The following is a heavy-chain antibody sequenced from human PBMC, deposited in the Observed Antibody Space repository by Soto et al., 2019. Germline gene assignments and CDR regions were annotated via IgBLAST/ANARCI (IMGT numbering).Heavy chain of an antibody. Sequence: GGSLRLSCAASGFTFSSYSMNWVRQAPGKGLEWVSYISSSSSTIYYADSVKGRFTISRDNAKNSLYLQMNSLRAEDTAVYYCARDQRKYSSSFSHAFDIWGQGTMVTVSS. J-gene: IGHJ3*02. V-gene: IGHV3-48*01. CDR1: GFTFSSYS. D-gene: IGHD6-6*01. CDR2: ISSSSSTI. CDR3: ARDQRKYSSSFSHAFDI.